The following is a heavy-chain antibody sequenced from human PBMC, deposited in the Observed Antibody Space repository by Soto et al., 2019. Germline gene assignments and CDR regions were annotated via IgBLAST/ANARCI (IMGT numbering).Heavy chain of an antibody. V-gene: IGHV3-30-3*01. CDR1: GFTFSSYA. Sequence: QVQLVESGGGVVQPGRSLRLSCAASGFTFSSYAMHWVRQAPGTGLEWVAVISYDGSNKYYADSVKGRFTISRDNSNNTLYLQMNSLRAEDTAVYYCARAPVRIQLWLPNRGQGTLVTVSS. J-gene: IGHJ4*02. CDR3: ARAPVRIQLWLPN. CDR2: ISYDGSNK. D-gene: IGHD5-18*01.